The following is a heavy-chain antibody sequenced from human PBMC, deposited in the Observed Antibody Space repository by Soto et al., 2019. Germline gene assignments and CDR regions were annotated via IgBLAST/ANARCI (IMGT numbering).Heavy chain of an antibody. D-gene: IGHD6-19*01. Sequence: QVQLQQSGPGLVKPSQTLSLICAISGDSVSSGTATWSWIRQSPSRGLEWLGRTYYRSKWYTDYAESLKSRIALTADSXKNQLSLQVNSVAPEDTAVYFCARDGSGFHWYFDVWGRGTLVTVSS. CDR2: TYYRSKWYT. CDR3: ARDGSGFHWYFDV. J-gene: IGHJ2*01. CDR1: GDSVSSGTAT. V-gene: IGHV6-1*02.